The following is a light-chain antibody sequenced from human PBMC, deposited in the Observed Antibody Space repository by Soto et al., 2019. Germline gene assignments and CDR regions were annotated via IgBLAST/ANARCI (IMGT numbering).Light chain of an antibody. CDR2: DAF. CDR1: EILYNF. Sequence: DIVLTQSPATLSLSPGERATLSCRASEILYNFLAWYQHRPGQVPRLLISDAFNRAPGVPARFNGSGSGTDFTLTISSLQSEDVSVYFCQHYNFWPHTFGQGTKLEIK. CDR3: QHYNFWPHT. J-gene: IGKJ2*01. V-gene: IGKV3-11*01.